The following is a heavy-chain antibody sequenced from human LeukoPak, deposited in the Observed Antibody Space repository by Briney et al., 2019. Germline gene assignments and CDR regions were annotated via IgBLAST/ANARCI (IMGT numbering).Heavy chain of an antibody. J-gene: IGHJ4*02. D-gene: IGHD5-18*01. CDR2: FTASAGST. V-gene: IGHV3-23*01. CDR3: TKGGHTFDY. CDR1: GFAFSTYS. Sequence: GGSLRLSCAASGFAFSTYSMTWVRQAPGKGLEWVSAFTASAGSTHYADSVKGRFTISRDNSKNTLYLQMHSLRSEDTAVYYCTKGGHTFDYWGQGALVTVSS.